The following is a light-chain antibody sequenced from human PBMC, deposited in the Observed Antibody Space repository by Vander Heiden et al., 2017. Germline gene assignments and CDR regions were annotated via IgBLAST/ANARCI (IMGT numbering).Light chain of an antibody. CDR1: QSISSW. V-gene: IGKV1-5*03. CDR2: KAS. CDR3: QQYNSYSRP. J-gene: IGKJ1*01. Sequence: DIQMTQSPSTLCASVGDRVTITCRASQSISSWLAWYQQKPGKAPKLLIYKASSLESGVPSRFSGSGSGTEFTLTISSLQPDDFATYYCQQYNSYSRPFGQGTQVEIK.